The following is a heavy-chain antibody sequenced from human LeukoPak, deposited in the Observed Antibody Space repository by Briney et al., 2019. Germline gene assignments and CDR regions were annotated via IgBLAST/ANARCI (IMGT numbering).Heavy chain of an antibody. CDR1: GYTITSYY. J-gene: IGHJ3*02. CDR3: AREMYDSSGGAFDI. V-gene: IGHV1-2*06. CDR2: INPNSGGT. Sequence: ASVKVSCKASGYTITSYYMHWVRQAPGQGLEWMGRINPNSGGTNYAQKFQGRVTMTRDTSISTAYMELSRLRSDDTAVYYCAREMYDSSGGAFDIWGQGTMVTVSS. D-gene: IGHD3-22*01.